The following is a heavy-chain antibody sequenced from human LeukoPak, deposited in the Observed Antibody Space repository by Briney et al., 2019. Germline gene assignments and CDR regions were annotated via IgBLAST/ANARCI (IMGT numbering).Heavy chain of an antibody. J-gene: IGHJ3*02. CDR1: GFTFSSYG. V-gene: IGHV3-23*01. D-gene: IGHD3-22*01. CDR3: AKVHDSSGYYYVGAFDI. CDR2: ISGSGGST. Sequence: GGTLRLSCAASGFTFSSYGMGWVRQAPGKGLEWVSAISGSGGSTYYADSVKGRFTISRDNSKNTLYLQMNSLRAEDTAVYYCAKVHDSSGYYYVGAFDIWGQGTMVTVSS.